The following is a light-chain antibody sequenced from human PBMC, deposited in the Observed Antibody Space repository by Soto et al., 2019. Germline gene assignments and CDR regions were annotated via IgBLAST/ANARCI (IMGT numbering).Light chain of an antibody. Sequence: EIVLTQSPATLSLSPGERATLSCRASQSVSTYLAWYRQKPGQAPRLLIYDASNRAPGIPAGFSGSGSGTDFTLTISSLEPEDCAVYYCQQRSNWPLTFGGGTKVEIK. CDR3: QQRSNWPLT. J-gene: IGKJ4*01. V-gene: IGKV3-11*01. CDR2: DAS. CDR1: QSVSTY.